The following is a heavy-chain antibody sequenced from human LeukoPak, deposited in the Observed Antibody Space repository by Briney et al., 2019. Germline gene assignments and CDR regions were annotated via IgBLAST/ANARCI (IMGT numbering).Heavy chain of an antibody. CDR2: ISSTSSYI. J-gene: IGHJ4*02. V-gene: IGHV3-21*01. CDR3: ARWTVAAAGVDY. D-gene: IGHD6-13*01. Sequence: PGGSLRLSCAASGFTFSSYMNWVRQAPGKGLEWVSSISSTSSYIYYADSVKGRFTISRDNVKNSLYLQMNSLRDEDTAVYYCARWTVAAAGVDYWGQGTLVTVSS. CDR1: GFTFSSY.